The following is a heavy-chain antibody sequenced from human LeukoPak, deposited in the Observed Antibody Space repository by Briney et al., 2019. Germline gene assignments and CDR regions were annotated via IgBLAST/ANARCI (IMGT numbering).Heavy chain of an antibody. V-gene: IGHV4-59*01. CDR2: IYYSGST. Sequence: SQTLSLTCTVSGGSISSYYWSWIRQPPGKGLEWIGYIYYSGSTNYNPSLKSRVTISVDTSKNQFSLKLSSVTAADTAVYYCASGEYYYDSSGYVFDYWGQGTLVTVSS. J-gene: IGHJ4*02. CDR3: ASGEYYYDSSGYVFDY. CDR1: GGSISSYY. D-gene: IGHD3-22*01.